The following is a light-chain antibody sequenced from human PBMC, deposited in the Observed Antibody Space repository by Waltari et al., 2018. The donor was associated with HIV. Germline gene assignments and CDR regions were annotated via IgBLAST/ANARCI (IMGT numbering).Light chain of an antibody. Sequence: QSVLTQPPSASGTPGQRVNIPCSGSSSNIGSNAVNWYQQLPGTAPKLLIYSNNQRPSGVPDRFSGSKSGTSASLAISGLQSDDEADYYCAAWDDSLNDSYVFGPGTKVTVL. CDR2: SNN. J-gene: IGLJ1*01. V-gene: IGLV1-44*01. CDR1: SSNIGSNA. CDR3: AAWDDSLNDSYV.